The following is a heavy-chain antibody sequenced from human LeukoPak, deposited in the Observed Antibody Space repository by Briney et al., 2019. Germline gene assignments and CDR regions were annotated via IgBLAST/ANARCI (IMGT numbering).Heavy chain of an antibody. V-gene: IGHV1-69*02. J-gene: IGHJ5*02. CDR3: ARGPAQATYYDFWSGSTTSNWFDP. CDR1: GGTFSSYT. Sequence: SVKVSCKASGGTFSSYTISWVRQAPGQGLEWMGRIIPILGIANYAQKFQGRVTITADKSTSTAYMELSSLRSEDTAVYYCARGPAQATYYDFWSGSTTSNWFDPWGQGTLVTVSS. D-gene: IGHD3-3*01. CDR2: IIPILGIA.